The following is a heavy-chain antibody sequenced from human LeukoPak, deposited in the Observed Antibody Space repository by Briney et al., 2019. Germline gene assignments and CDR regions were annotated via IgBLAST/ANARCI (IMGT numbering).Heavy chain of an antibody. CDR2: INHSGST. V-gene: IGHV4-34*01. CDR1: GGSFSGYF. D-gene: IGHD2-2*01. J-gene: IGHJ4*02. Sequence: PSETLSLTCAVYGGSFSGYFWSWIRHPPGKGLEWMGEINHSGSTNYNPSLKSRVTISVDTSKNQFSLKLSSVTAADTAVYYCARAGQDPLDIVVVPAAKYFDYWGQGTLVTVSS. CDR3: ARAGQDPLDIVVVPAAKYFDY.